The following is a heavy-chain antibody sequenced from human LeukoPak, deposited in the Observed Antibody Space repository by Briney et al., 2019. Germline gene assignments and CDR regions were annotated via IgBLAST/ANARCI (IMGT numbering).Heavy chain of an antibody. CDR3: AKGLRYSSGWYSRGGMDV. Sequence: PGGSLRLSCVASKFTFTSYAMNWVRQAPGKGLEWFSVISGSGGSTYYADSVKGRFTISRDNSKNTLYLQMNSLRAEDTALYYCAKGLRYSSGWYSRGGMDVWGQGTTVTVSS. D-gene: IGHD6-19*01. J-gene: IGHJ6*02. V-gene: IGHV3-23*01. CDR1: KFTFTSYA. CDR2: ISGSGGST.